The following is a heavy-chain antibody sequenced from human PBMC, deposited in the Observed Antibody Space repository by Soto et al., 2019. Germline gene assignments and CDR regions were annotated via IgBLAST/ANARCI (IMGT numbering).Heavy chain of an antibody. CDR3: ARERYQVISDGMDV. CDR1: GYTFTGYY. V-gene: IGHV1-2*02. CDR2: INPQTGGT. D-gene: IGHD2-2*01. Sequence: ASVKVSWKASGYTFTGYYIHWVREAPGQGLEWMGWINPQTGGTSYGQKFQGRVTLSRDTSINTAYLELSRLRFDDAAVYFCARERYQVISDGMDVWGQGTTVTVSS. J-gene: IGHJ6*02.